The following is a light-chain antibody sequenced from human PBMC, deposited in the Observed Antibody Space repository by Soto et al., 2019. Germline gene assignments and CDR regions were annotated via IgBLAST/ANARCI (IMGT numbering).Light chain of an antibody. CDR3: CSYAGSDTLGV. V-gene: IGLV2-11*01. CDR2: DVS. Sequence: QSVLTQPRSVSGSPGQSVTISCTGTSSDVGVYNYVSWYQQHPGKAPKLMIYDVSKRPSGVPDRFSGSKSGNTASLTISGLQAEDEADYYCCSYAGSDTLGVFGGGTKLTVL. CDR1: SSDVGVYNY. J-gene: IGLJ3*02.